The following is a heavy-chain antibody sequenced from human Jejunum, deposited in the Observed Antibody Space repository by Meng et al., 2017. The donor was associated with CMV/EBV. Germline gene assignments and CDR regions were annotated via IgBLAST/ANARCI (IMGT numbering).Heavy chain of an antibody. J-gene: IGHJ4*02. CDR1: STQY. CDR2: IYAAGRT. CDR3: ARDDKDCRSSSCYAFDY. Sequence: STQYMSWVRQAPGKGLEWVSAIYAAGRTDYADSVKGRFTISSDKSKNIVYLQMNSLRAEDTATYYCARDDKDCRSSSCYAFDYWGQGTVVTVSS. D-gene: IGHD2-2*01. V-gene: IGHV3-53*01.